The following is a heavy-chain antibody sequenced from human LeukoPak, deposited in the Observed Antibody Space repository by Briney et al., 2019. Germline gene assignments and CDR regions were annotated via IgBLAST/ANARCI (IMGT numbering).Heavy chain of an antibody. D-gene: IGHD3-10*01. J-gene: IGHJ4*02. CDR1: GGSISSGDYY. CDR3: ARLKLWFGGPGPFDY. CDR2: IYYSGST. Sequence: SETLSLTCTVSGGSISSGDYYWSWIRQPPGKGLEWIGYIYYSGSTNYNPSLKSRVTISVDTSKNQFSLKLSSVTAADTAVYYCARLKLWFGGPGPFDYWGQGTLVTVSS. V-gene: IGHV4-30-4*08.